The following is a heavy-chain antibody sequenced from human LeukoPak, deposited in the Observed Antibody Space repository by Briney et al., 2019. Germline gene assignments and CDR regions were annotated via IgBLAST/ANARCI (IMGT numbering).Heavy chain of an antibody. CDR2: INHSGST. D-gene: IGHD6-19*01. CDR3: ASGTIAVAGIFDY. V-gene: IGHV4-34*01. CDR1: GGSFSGYY. Sequence: SSETLSLTCAVYGGSFSGYYWSWIRQPPGKGLEWIGEINHSGSTNYNPSLKSRVTISVDTSKNQFSLKLSSVTAADTAVYYCASGTIAVAGIFDYWGQGILVTVSS. J-gene: IGHJ4*02.